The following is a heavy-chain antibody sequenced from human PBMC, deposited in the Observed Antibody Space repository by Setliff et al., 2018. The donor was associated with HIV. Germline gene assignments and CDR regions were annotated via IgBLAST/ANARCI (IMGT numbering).Heavy chain of an antibody. CDR2: ITGDGSYT. V-gene: IGHV3-23*01. Sequence: GSLRLSCAASGFTFRSYCMAWVRQAPGKGLEWVSVITGDGSYTYYADSVKGRFTISRDNSKSTLYLQLNSLRAEDTAVYHCAKSGFGVVALGINNYFDPWGQGILVTVSS. CDR3: AKSGFGVVALGINNYFDP. D-gene: IGHD3-10*01. J-gene: IGHJ5*02. CDR1: GFTFRSYC.